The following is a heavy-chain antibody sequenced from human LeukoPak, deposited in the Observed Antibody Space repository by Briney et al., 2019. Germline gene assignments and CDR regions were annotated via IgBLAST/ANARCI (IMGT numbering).Heavy chain of an antibody. Sequence: ASVKVSCKASGYTFSIYNMHWVRQAPGQGLEWMGIINPSGGSTSYAQKFQGRVTMTRDTSTSTVYMELSSLRSEDTAVYYCARDDPIAVAGTGGYYFDYWGQGTLVTVSS. J-gene: IGHJ4*02. D-gene: IGHD6-19*01. CDR3: ARDDPIAVAGTGGYYFDY. CDR1: GYTFSIYN. V-gene: IGHV1-46*01. CDR2: INPSGGST.